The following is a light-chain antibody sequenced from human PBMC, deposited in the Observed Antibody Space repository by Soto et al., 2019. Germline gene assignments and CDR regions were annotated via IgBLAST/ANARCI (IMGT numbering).Light chain of an antibody. V-gene: IGKV1-39*01. CDR2: ASS. J-gene: IGKJ5*01. CDR1: QSVSIY. Sequence: IHMTQSPSSLSASVGDRVTITCRTSQSVSIYVYWYQQKPGKAPILLIYASSSLQSGVPSRFSGSGSGTDFTLTISSLQPEDFATYYCQQSYSTPITFGQGTRLEIK. CDR3: QQSYSTPIT.